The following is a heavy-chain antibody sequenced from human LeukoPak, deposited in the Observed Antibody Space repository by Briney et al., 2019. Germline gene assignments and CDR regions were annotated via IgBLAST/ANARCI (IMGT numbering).Heavy chain of an antibody. D-gene: IGHD6-13*01. CDR1: GYTLTELS. CDR2: FDPEDGET. CDR3: AKDSTRSWYGGNWFDP. Sequence: ASVKVSCKVSGYTLTELSMHWVRQAPGKGLEWMGGFDPEDGETIYAQKFQGRVTMTEDTSTDTAYMELSSLRSEDTAVYYCAKDSTRSWYGGNWFDPWGQGTLVTVSS. V-gene: IGHV1-24*01. J-gene: IGHJ5*02.